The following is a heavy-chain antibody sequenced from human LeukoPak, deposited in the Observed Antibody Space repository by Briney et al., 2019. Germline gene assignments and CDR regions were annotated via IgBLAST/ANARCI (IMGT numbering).Heavy chain of an antibody. J-gene: IGHJ4*02. D-gene: IGHD3-22*01. CDR1: GGSISSGSYY. CDR2: IYTSGST. Sequence: SETLSLTCTVSGGSISSGSYYWSWIRQPAGKGLEWIGRIYTSGSTNYNPSLKSRVTISVDTSKNQFSLKLSSVTAADTAVYYCARAPVYYDSSGYYFDGPDYWGQGTLVTVSS. V-gene: IGHV4-61*02. CDR3: ARAPVYYDSSGYYFDGPDY.